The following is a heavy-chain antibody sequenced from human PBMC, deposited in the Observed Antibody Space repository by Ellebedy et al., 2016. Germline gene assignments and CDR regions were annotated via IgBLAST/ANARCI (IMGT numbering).Heavy chain of an antibody. Sequence: ASVKVSCKGSGYSFTSYWISWVRQMPGKGLEWMGRIDPSDSYTNYSPSFQGHVTISADKSISTAYLQWSSLKASDTAMYYCARRHCGGELAIRCVDWYFDLWGRGTLVTVSS. CDR1: GYSFTSYW. CDR3: ARRHCGGELAIRCVDWYFDL. V-gene: IGHV5-10-1*01. J-gene: IGHJ2*01. D-gene: IGHD2-21*01. CDR2: IDPSDSYT.